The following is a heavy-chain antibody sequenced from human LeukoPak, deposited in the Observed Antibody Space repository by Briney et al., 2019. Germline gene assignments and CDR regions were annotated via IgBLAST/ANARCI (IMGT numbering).Heavy chain of an antibody. CDR1: GGSISSYY. D-gene: IGHD1-26*01. Sequence: SETLSLTCTVSGGSISSYYWSWIRQPPGKGLEWIGYIYYSGSTNYNPSLKSRVTISVDTSKNQFSLKLSSVTAADTAVYYCTSSTRIVVAPRNPEAFDIWGQGTMVTVSS. CDR2: IYYSGST. J-gene: IGHJ3*02. V-gene: IGHV4-59*01. CDR3: TSSTRIVVAPRNPEAFDI.